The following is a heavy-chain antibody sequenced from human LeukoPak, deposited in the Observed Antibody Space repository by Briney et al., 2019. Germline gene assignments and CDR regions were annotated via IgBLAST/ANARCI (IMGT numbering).Heavy chain of an antibody. CDR1: GFSLSTSGAG. Sequence: SGPTLVKPTQTLTLTCTFSGFSLSTSGAGVGWIRQPPGKALEWLALIYWDDDKRYSPSLKSRLTITKDTSKNQVVLTMTNMDPVDTATFYRAHSISGRNYGSFDYWGQGTLVTISS. D-gene: IGHD5-18*01. CDR2: IYWDDDK. CDR3: AHSISGRNYGSFDY. V-gene: IGHV2-5*02. J-gene: IGHJ4*02.